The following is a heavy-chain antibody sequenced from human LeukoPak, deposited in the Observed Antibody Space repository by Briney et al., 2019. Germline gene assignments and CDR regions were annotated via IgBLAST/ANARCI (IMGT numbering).Heavy chain of an antibody. CDR2: IIPIFGTA. Sequence: GASVKVSCKASGYTFSSYAISWVRQAPGQGLEWMGGIIPIFGTANYAQKFQGRVTITADESTSTAYMELSSLRSEDTAVYYCAREGNYYDSSGYAPDYWGQGTLVTVSS. J-gene: IGHJ4*02. CDR3: AREGNYYDSSGYAPDY. D-gene: IGHD3-22*01. V-gene: IGHV1-69*13. CDR1: GYTFSSYA.